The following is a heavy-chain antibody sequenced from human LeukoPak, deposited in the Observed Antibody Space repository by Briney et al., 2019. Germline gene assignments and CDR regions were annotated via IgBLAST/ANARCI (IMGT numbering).Heavy chain of an antibody. J-gene: IGHJ3*02. Sequence: GGSLRLSCAASGFTFSSYRMSWVRHTPGKGLEWVANIKQDGSEIYYVDSVKGRFTISRDNAKNSLYLQMNSLKAEDTAVYYCARASSTVTPNGFDIWGQGTRVTVSS. CDR1: GFTFSSYR. V-gene: IGHV3-7*05. CDR3: ARASSTVTPNGFDI. D-gene: IGHD4-17*01. CDR2: IKQDGSEI.